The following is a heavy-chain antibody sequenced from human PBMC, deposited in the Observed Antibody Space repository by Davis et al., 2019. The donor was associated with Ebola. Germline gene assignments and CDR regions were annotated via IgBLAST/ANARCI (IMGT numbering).Heavy chain of an antibody. V-gene: IGHV3-30*02. J-gene: IGHJ4*02. CDR3: ARGHDSGTY. D-gene: IGHD3-22*01. Sequence: GESLKISCAASGFTFSSYGMHWVRQAPGKGLEWVAFIRYDGSNKYYADSVKGRFTISRDNSKNTLYLQMNSLRAEDTAVYYCARGHDSGTYWGQGTLVTVSS. CDR2: IRYDGSNK. CDR1: GFTFSSYG.